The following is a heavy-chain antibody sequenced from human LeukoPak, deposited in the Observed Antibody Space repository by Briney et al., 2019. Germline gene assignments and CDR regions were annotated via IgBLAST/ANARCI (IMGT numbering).Heavy chain of an antibody. CDR2: IYSDGST. V-gene: IGHV3-53*01. Sequence: GGSLRLSCTASGFTVSSNYMSWVRQAPGKGLEWVSVIYSDGSTYFADSVRGRFTISRDNSKNTLYLQMNSLRAEDTAVYYCARTVIVGATDYFDYWGQGALVIVSS. D-gene: IGHD1-26*01. J-gene: IGHJ4*02. CDR3: ARTVIVGATDYFDY. CDR1: GFTVSSNY.